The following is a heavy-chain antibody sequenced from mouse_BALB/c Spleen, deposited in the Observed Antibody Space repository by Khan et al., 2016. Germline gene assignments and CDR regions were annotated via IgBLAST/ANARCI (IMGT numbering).Heavy chain of an antibody. CDR1: GYSITSDYA. V-gene: IGHV3-2*02. J-gene: IGHJ2*01. CDR3: SSRNWDVDY. CDR2: ISYSGST. Sequence: VPLQVSGPGLVKPSQSLSLTCTVTGYSITSDYAWNWIRQFPGNKLEWMGYISYSGSTSYNPSLKSRISITRDTSKNQFFLQLNSVTTEDTATYYCSSRNWDVDYWGQGTTLTVSS. D-gene: IGHD4-1*02.